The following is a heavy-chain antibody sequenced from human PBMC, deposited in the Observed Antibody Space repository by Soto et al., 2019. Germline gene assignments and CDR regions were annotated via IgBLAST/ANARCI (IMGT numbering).Heavy chain of an antibody. D-gene: IGHD3-22*01. J-gene: IGHJ4*02. CDR2: IYYSGST. CDR3: ARDSGYYDSSGYCLFDY. CDR1: GGSISSGDYY. Sequence: PSETLSLTCTVSGGSISSGDYYWSWIRQPPGKGLEWIGYIYYSGSTYYNPSLKSRVTISVDTSKNQFSLKLSSVTAADTAVYYCARDSGYYDSSGYCLFDYWGQGTLVTVS. V-gene: IGHV4-30-4*01.